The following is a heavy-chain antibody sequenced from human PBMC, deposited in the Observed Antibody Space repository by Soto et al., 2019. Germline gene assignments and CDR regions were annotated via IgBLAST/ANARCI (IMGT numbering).Heavy chain of an antibody. CDR2: INPHGGST. CDR3: ARSSGGNFGIIIEGPNWFDP. CDR1: GDTFTSYY. D-gene: IGHD3-3*01. V-gene: IGHV1-46*01. J-gene: IGHJ5*02. Sequence: ASVKVSCKAPGDTFTSYYLNWVRQAPRQGLEWMGVINPHGGSTKYAQKFQGRITMTRDTSRSTVYMELSSLRSDDTAIYYCARSSGGNFGIIIEGPNWFDPWGQGTLVTVSS.